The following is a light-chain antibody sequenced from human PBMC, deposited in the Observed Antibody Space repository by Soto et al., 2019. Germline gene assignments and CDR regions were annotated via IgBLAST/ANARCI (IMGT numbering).Light chain of an antibody. CDR1: QSVSSN. V-gene: IGKV3-15*01. CDR3: QQYNNWPPLT. CDR2: GAS. Sequence: EIVMTQSPATLSVSPGERATLSCRASQSVSSNLAWYQQKPGQAPRLLIYGASTRVTGIPARFSGSGSGTEFTLTISSRQSEDFAVYYCQQYNNWPPLTFGGGTKVEIK. J-gene: IGKJ4*01.